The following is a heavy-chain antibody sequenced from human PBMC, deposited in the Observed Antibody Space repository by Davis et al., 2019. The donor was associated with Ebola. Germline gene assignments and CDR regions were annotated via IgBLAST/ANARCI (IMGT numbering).Heavy chain of an antibody. CDR3: ARDLFNYYYGMDV. CDR1: GGSISGYY. V-gene: IGHV4-34*12. D-gene: IGHD3-3*01. CDR2: IIHSGST. Sequence: MPSETLSLTCTVSGGSISGYYWSWIRQPPGKGLEWIGEIIHSGSTNYNPSLKSRVTISVDTSKNQFSLKLSSVTAADTAVYYCARDLFNYYYGMDVWGQGTTVTVSS. J-gene: IGHJ6*02.